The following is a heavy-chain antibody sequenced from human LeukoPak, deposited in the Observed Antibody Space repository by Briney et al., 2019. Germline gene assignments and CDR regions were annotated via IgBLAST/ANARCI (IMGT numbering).Heavy chain of an antibody. D-gene: IGHD2-15*01. CDR3: ATLKIVVVVAATEGSFDY. J-gene: IGHJ4*02. V-gene: IGHV1-24*01. Sequence: ASVKVSCKVSGYTLTELSMHWVRQAPGKGLEWMGGFDPEDGETIYAQKFQGRVTMTEDTSTDTAYMELSSLGSEDTAVYYCATLKIVVVVAATEGSFDYWGQGTLVTVSS. CDR1: GYTLTELS. CDR2: FDPEDGET.